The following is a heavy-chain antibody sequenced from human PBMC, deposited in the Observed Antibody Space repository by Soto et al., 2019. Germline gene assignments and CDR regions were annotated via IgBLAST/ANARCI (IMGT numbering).Heavy chain of an antibody. D-gene: IGHD3-10*01. Sequence: QVQLVQSGAEVKKPGSSVKVSCKASGGTFSSYAISWVRQAPGQGLEWMGGIIPIFGPANYAQKFQGRVTITADESTSTAYTELSSLRSEDTAVYYCARGGVGVAIAARFSYYYGSGSYYPFDYWGQGTLVTVSS. CDR3: ARGGVGVAIAARFSYYYGSGSYYPFDY. CDR2: IIPIFGPA. J-gene: IGHJ4*02. CDR1: GGTFSSYA. V-gene: IGHV1-69*01.